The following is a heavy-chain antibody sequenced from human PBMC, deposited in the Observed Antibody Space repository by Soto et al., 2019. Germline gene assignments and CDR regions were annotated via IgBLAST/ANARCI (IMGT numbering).Heavy chain of an antibody. Sequence: VQLVESGGGVVQPGRSLRLSCAASGFTFSSYGMHWVRQAPGKGLEWVAVISYDGSNKYYADSVKGRFTISRDNSKNTLYLQMNSLRAEDTAVYYCAKDPEDGDYEQYFQHWGQGTLVTVSS. V-gene: IGHV3-30*18. CDR2: ISYDGSNK. J-gene: IGHJ1*01. CDR1: GFTFSSYG. D-gene: IGHD4-17*01. CDR3: AKDPEDGDYEQYFQH.